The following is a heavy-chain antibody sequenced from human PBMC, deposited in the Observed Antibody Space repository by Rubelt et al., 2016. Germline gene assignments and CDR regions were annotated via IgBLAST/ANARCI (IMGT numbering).Heavy chain of an antibody. Sequence: QLQLQESGPGLVKPSETLSLTCTVSGGSLSSYYWNWIRQPPGKGLEWIGYIYSSGSTHYNPSLRGRVTISVDASQHQFSLEVSPGAAADTAVYDRAEGHASRNNMDVWGKGTTVTVAS. CDR3: AEGHASRNNMDV. CDR1: GGSLSSYY. J-gene: IGHJ6*03. D-gene: IGHD1/OR15-1a*01. CDR2: IYSSGST. V-gene: IGHV4-59*08.